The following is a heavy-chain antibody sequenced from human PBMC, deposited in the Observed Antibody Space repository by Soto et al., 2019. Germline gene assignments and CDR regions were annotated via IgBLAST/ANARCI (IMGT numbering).Heavy chain of an antibody. CDR1: GFTFNIYA. D-gene: IGHD1-1*01. J-gene: IGHJ6*01. V-gene: IGHV3-23*01. Sequence: EAALLESGGGSVQPGGSLRLSCAASGFTFNIYAMTWVRQAPGKGLEWVSSIRGSGTGAYYTDSVRGRFTISRDNPKNMLYLQMNSLRAEDTGVYYCAKDLGSQQERRGVANYY. CDR3: AKDLGSQQERRGVANYY. CDR2: IRGSGTGA.